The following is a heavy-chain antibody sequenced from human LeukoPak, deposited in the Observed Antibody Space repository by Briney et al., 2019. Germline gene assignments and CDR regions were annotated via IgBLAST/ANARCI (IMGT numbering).Heavy chain of an antibody. D-gene: IGHD6-6*01. CDR3: ARDQVGSLAARRFGFDY. J-gene: IGHJ4*02. Sequence: GGSLRLSCAASGFTFSSYAMHWVRQAPGKGLEWVAVISYDGSNKYYADSVKGRFTISRDNSKNTLYLQMNSLRAEDTAVYYCARDQVGSLAARRFGFDYWGQGTLVTVSS. CDR2: ISYDGSNK. V-gene: IGHV3-30-3*01. CDR1: GFTFSSYA.